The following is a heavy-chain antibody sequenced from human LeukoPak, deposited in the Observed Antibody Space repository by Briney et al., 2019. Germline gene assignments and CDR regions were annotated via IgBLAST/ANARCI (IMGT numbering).Heavy chain of an antibody. D-gene: IGHD3-10*01. CDR3: ARRGPPRTLLRGVKSGWFDP. CDR1: GGSSSGYY. J-gene: IGHJ5*02. V-gene: IGHV4-34*01. Sequence: SETLSLTCVMYGGSSSGYYWSWIRQPPGKGLEWIGEINHSRSTNYNPSLKSRVTISVDTSKNQFSLKLSSVTAADTAVYYCARRGPPRTLLRGVKSGWFDPWGQGTLVTVSS. CDR2: INHSRST.